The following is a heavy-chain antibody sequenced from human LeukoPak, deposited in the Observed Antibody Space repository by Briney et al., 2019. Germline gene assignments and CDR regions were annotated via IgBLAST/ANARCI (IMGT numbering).Heavy chain of an antibody. CDR2: INPNSGGT. V-gene: IGHV1-2*02. CDR1: GYTFTGYY. D-gene: IGHD3-9*01. CDR3: ATGEVGYDILTGYYALY. J-gene: IGHJ4*02. Sequence: ASVKVSCKASGYTFTGYYMHWVRQAPGQGLEWMGWINPNSGGTNYAQKFQGRVTMTRDTSISTAYMELSRLRSDDTAVYYCATGEVGYDILTGYYALYWGQGTLVTVSS.